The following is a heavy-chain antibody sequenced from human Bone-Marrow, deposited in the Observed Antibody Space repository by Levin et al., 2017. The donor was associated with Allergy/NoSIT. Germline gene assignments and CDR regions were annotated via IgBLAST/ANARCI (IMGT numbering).Heavy chain of an antibody. V-gene: IGHV3-30*04. Sequence: AGGSLRLSCAVSGFTFSNYSMKWVRQAPGKGPEWVALISNDGSQTNYADSVKGRFTIARDNSKKTLHLQMDSLRFEDTSVYYCVRGGVATVAGLRRFDYWGQGNLVIVSS. CDR3: VRGGVATVAGLRRFDY. CDR2: ISNDGSQT. J-gene: IGHJ4*02. D-gene: IGHD6-19*01. CDR1: GFTFSNYS.